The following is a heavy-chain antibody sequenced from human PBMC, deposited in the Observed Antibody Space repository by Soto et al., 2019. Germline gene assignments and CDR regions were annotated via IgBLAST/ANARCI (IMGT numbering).Heavy chain of an antibody. CDR3: AREAAFAGSSGESILVNDY. CDR1: GFTFSSYG. CDR2: IWYDGSNK. Sequence: QVQLVESGGGVVQPGRSLRLSCAASGFTFSSYGMHWVRQAPGKGLEWVAVIWYDGSNKYDADSVKGRFTISRDNSKNTLYLQMNSLRAEDTAVYYCAREAAFAGSSGESILVNDYWGQGTLVTVSS. J-gene: IGHJ4*02. D-gene: IGHD3-16*01. V-gene: IGHV3-33*01.